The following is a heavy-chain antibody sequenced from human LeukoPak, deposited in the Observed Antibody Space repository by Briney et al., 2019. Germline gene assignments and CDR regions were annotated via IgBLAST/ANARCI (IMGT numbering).Heavy chain of an antibody. CDR2: ISGSGDST. J-gene: IGHJ3*01. D-gene: IGHD3-16*02. CDR1: GFTFSSYA. Sequence: GGSLRLSCEASGFTFSSYAMSWVRQTPGKGLEWVSVISGSGDSTYYADSVEGRCTSSRDNSKDTLYLQMNSLRAEDTAIYYCARDIELSTWGLGTMVTVSS. CDR3: ARDIELST. V-gene: IGHV3-23*01.